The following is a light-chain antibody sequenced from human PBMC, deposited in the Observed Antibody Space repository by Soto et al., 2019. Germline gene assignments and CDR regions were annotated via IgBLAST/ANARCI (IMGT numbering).Light chain of an antibody. CDR2: GAS. J-gene: IGKJ5*01. CDR3: QQSYNTPPEIT. V-gene: IGKV1-39*01. CDR1: QSISNY. Sequence: DIQMTQSPSSLSASVGDRVTITCRASQSISNYLNWYQQKPGNAPKLLIYGASSLQSGVPSRFSGSGSATDFTLTISSLQPEDFSTYYCQQSYNTPPEITFGQGTRLEIK.